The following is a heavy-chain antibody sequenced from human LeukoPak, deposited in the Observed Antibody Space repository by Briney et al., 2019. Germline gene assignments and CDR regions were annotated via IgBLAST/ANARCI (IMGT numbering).Heavy chain of an antibody. J-gene: IGHJ5*02. Sequence: GGSLRLSCSASGFIFSNYWMTWVRQAPGKGLEWVANIKQDGSEKYYVDSVKGRFTISRDNAKRSLYLQMNSLRAEDTAVYFCARDMIILQSWGQGTLVTVSS. CDR2: IKQDGSEK. D-gene: IGHD3-16*01. CDR3: ARDMIILQS. V-gene: IGHV3-7*04. CDR1: GFIFSNYW.